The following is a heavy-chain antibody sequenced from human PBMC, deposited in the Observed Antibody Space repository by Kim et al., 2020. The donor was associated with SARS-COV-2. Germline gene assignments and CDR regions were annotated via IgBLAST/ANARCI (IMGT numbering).Heavy chain of an antibody. CDR2: IYYSGST. Sequence: SETLSLTCTVSGGSISSSSYYWGWIRQPPGKGLEWIGSIYYSGSTYYNPSLKSRVTISVDTSKNQFSLKLSSVTAADTAVYYCARDLVVPAAHATDYYYYGMDVWGQGTTVTVSS. CDR1: GGSISSSSYY. J-gene: IGHJ6*02. CDR3: ARDLVVPAAHATDYYYYGMDV. D-gene: IGHD2-2*01. V-gene: IGHV4-39*02.